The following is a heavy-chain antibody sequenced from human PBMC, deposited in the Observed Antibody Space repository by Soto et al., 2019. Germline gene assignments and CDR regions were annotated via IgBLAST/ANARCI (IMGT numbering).Heavy chain of an antibody. J-gene: IGHJ4*02. D-gene: IGHD3-10*01. CDR1: GFTFSSYA. CDR2: ISYDGSNK. CDR3: ARDKDGGGSFEGGAGGLDY. V-gene: IGHV3-30-3*01. Sequence: QVQLVESGGGVVQPGRSLRLSCAAPGFTFSSYAMHWLRQAPGKGLEWVAVISYDGSNKYYAGSVKGRFTISRDNSKNPMNLQRDRLRAADTAVYFCARDKDGGGSFEGGAGGLDYWGQGTLVTVSS.